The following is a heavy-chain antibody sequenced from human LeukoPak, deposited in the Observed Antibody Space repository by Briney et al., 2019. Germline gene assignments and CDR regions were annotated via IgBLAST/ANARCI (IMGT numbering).Heavy chain of an antibody. CDR1: GGSISSYY. D-gene: IGHD7-27*01. J-gene: IGHJ4*02. CDR3: ARGWGYFDY. Sequence: SETLSLTCTVSGGSISSYYWSWIRQPPGKGLEWIGYIHYSGSTNYNPSLKSRVTISVDTSKNQFSLKLSSVTAADTAVYYCARGWGYFDYWGQGTLVTVSS. V-gene: IGHV4-59*01. CDR2: IHYSGST.